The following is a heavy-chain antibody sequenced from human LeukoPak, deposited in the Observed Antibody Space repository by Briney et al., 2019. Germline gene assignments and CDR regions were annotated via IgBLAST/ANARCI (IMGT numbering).Heavy chain of an antibody. CDR3: AVHRGSGSSSLAVD. V-gene: IGHV3-21*01. Sequence: GGSLRLSCAASGFTFSSYSMNWVRQAPGKGLEWVSSISSSSSYIYYADSVKGRFTISRDNAKNSLYLQMNSLRAEDTAVYYCAVHRGSGSSSLAVDWGQGTLVTVSS. CDR2: ISSSSSYI. J-gene: IGHJ4*02. CDR1: GFTFSSYS. D-gene: IGHD3-3*01.